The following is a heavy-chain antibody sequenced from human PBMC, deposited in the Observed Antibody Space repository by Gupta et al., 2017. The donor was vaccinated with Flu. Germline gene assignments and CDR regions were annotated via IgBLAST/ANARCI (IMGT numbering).Heavy chain of an antibody. D-gene: IGHD3-22*01. J-gene: IGHJ4*02. Sequence: RTYRMNWVRKATGKGLEWVATRSSSSSYIYYAESLKGRFTSSRDHAKNALHMQRNSLRAEDTAVDECARSFNFDRNGDGDYWGQGTRVSVSS. CDR2: RSSSSSYI. CDR1: RTYR. V-gene: IGHV3-21*01. CDR3: ARSFNFDRNGDGDY.